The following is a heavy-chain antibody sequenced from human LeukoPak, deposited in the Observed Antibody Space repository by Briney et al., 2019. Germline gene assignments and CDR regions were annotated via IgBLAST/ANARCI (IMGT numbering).Heavy chain of an antibody. V-gene: IGHV3-23*01. CDR2: VTGRAGST. D-gene: IGHD3-9*01. Sequence: GGSLRLSCVASGFTFSNYAMSWVRQAPGKRLEWGSAVTGRAGSTYYADSVKGRFTISRDNSRNTLFLQMNSLRAEDTAIYYCAKWGDFDILTGYYVSDFWGQGTLVTVSS. J-gene: IGHJ4*02. CDR3: AKWGDFDILTGYYVSDF. CDR1: GFTFSNYA.